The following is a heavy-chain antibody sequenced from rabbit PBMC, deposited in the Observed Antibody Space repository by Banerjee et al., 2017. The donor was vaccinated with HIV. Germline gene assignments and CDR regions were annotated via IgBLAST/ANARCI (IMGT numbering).Heavy chain of an antibody. CDR1: GFSFSSSYY. CDR3: ARGDYYSSGWGNL. D-gene: IGHD4-1*01. V-gene: IGHV1S40*01. CDR2: IYAGSSGST. Sequence: QSLEESGGDLVKPGASLTLTCTASGFSFSSSYYMCWVRQAPGKGLEWIACIYAGSSGSTYYASWAKGRFTISKTSSTTVTLQMTSLTAADTATYFCARGDYYSSGWGNLWGQGTLVTVS. J-gene: IGHJ4*01.